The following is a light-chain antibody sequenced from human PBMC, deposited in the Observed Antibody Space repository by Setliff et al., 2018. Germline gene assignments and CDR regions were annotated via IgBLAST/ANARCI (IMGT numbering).Light chain of an antibody. V-gene: IGLV2-8*01. CDR2: EVT. J-gene: IGLJ1*01. CDR3: SLYSGSNNFF. CDR1: GGLVGGYNY. Sequence: QSVLTQPPSASGSPGQSVTISCTGTGGLVGGYNYVSWYQQHPGKAPKLIIYEVTKRPSGVPDRFSGSNSGNTASLTVSGLQAEDEADYYCSLYSGSNNFFFRSGTKV.